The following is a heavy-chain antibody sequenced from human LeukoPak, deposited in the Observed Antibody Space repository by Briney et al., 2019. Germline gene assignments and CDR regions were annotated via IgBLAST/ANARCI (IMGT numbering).Heavy chain of an antibody. J-gene: IGHJ4*02. Sequence: ASVKVSCKVSGYTLTELSMHWVRQAPGKGLEWMGGFDPEDGETIYAQKFQGRVTMTEDTSTDTAYVELSSLRSEDTAVYYCATGSSGYYYFDYWGQGTLVTVSS. CDR2: FDPEDGET. D-gene: IGHD3-22*01. V-gene: IGHV1-24*01. CDR3: ATGSSGYYYFDY. CDR1: GYTLTELS.